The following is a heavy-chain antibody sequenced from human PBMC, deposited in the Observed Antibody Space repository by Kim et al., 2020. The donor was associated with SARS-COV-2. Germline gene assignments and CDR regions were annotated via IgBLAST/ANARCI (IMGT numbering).Heavy chain of an antibody. CDR3: AKIALEWLLYQAFDI. CDR1: GFTFRNYA. V-gene: IGHV3-30*18. J-gene: IGHJ3*02. Sequence: GGSLRLSCAASGFTFRNYAMHWVRQAPGKGLEWVAVISNDGSNTDYGDSVRGRFTISRDNSKNTLYLQMSSLRAEDTAVYFCAKIALEWLLYQAFDIWGQGTMVTVSS. CDR2: ISNDGSNT. D-gene: IGHD3-3*01.